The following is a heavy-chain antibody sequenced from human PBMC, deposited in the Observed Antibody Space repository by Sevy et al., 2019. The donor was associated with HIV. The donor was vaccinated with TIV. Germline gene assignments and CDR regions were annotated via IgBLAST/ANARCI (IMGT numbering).Heavy chain of an antibody. CDR3: AREGCTRPHDY. CDR1: GFAFYDYS. D-gene: IGHD2-8*01. Sequence: GGSLRLSCAASGFAFYDYSMSWIRQAPGKGLEWVAPIYFGCGKINYDDSVKGRFTISRDNSKNSFYLQMDNLRVEDTALYYCAREGCTRPHDYWGQGTRVTVSS. V-gene: IGHV3-21*04. J-gene: IGHJ4*02. CDR2: IYFGCGKI.